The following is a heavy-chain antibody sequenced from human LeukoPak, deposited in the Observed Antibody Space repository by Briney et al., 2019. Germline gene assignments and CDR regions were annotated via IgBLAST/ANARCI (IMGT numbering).Heavy chain of an antibody. V-gene: IGHV1-18*01. CDR1: GYTFTSYG. Sequence: ASVKVSCKASGYTFTSYGISWVRQAPGQGLEWMGWISAYNGNTNYAQKLQGRVTMTTDTSTSTAYMELRSLRSDDTAVYYYARDPIAFYYGSGSSYDAFDIWGQGTMVTVSS. D-gene: IGHD3-10*01. J-gene: IGHJ3*02. CDR2: ISAYNGNT. CDR3: ARDPIAFYYGSGSSYDAFDI.